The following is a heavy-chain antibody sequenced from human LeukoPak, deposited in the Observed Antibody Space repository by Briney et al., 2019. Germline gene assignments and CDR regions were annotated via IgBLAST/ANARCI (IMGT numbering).Heavy chain of an antibody. J-gene: IGHJ6*03. CDR1: GGSISSGDYY. Sequence: PSQTLSLTCTVSGGSISSGDYYWSWIRQPPGKGLEWIGYICYSGSTYYNPSLKSRVTISVDTSKNQFSLKLSSVTAADTAVYYCARGYGTFYYYYMDVWGKGTTVTVSS. D-gene: IGHD1-1*01. CDR3: ARGYGTFYYYYMDV. V-gene: IGHV4-30-4*08. CDR2: ICYSGST.